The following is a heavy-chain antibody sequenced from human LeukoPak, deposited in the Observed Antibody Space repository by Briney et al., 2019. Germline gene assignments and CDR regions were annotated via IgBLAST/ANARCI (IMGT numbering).Heavy chain of an antibody. V-gene: IGHV4-61*02. CDR3: ARGGDYGSAYDYFRY. Sequence: ASETLSLTCTVSGDSITNGIFHWSWIRQPAGKELEWIGRIYTGGNTAYNPSLNSRVTIDTSNNQLSLKLTSVTAADTAVYYCARGGDYGSAYDYFRYWGQGTLVSVSS. D-gene: IGHD5-12*01. J-gene: IGHJ4*02. CDR2: IYTGGNT. CDR1: GDSITNGIFH.